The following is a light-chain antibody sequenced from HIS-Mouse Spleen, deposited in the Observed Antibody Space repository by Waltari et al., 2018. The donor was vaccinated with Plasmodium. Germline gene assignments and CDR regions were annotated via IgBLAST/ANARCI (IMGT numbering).Light chain of an antibody. CDR2: EDS. CDR3: YSTDSSGNHRV. V-gene: IGLV3-10*01. Sequence: SYELTQPPSVSVSPGQTARITCSGDALPNKYAYWYQQKSGQAPVLVIYEDSKRLSGIPERFSGSSSGTMATLTSSGAQVEDEADYYCYSTDSSGNHRVFGGGTKLTVL. J-gene: IGLJ3*02. CDR1: ALPNKY.